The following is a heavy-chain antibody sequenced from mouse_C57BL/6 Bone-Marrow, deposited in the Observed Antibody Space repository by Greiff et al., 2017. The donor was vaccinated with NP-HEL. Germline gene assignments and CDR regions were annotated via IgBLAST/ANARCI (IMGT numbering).Heavy chain of an antibody. D-gene: IGHD2-5*01. CDR2: ISDGGSYT. J-gene: IGHJ4*01. Sequence: EVQRVESGGGLVKPGGSLKLSCAASGFTFSSYAMSWVRQTPEKRLEWVATISDGGSYTYYPDNVKGRFTISRDNAKNNLYLQMSHLKSEDTAMYYCARDGDSNPYYYAMDYWGQGTSVTVSS. CDR3: ARDGDSNPYYYAMDY. CDR1: GFTFSSYA. V-gene: IGHV5-4*01.